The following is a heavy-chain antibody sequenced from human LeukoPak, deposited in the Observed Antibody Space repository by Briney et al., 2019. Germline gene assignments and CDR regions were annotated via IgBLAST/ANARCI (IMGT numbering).Heavy chain of an antibody. D-gene: IGHD5-18*01. J-gene: IGHJ4*02. CDR1: GDSISSYY. V-gene: IGHV4-59*08. CDR2: ISYSGST. CDR3: AGGVDRAKTGY. Sequence: SETLSLTCTVSGDSISSYYWSWIRQPPGKGLEWIGYISYSGSTNYNPSLKSRVTIPVDTSKNQYSLKLSSVTAADTAVYYCAGGVDRAKTGYWGQGTLVTVSS.